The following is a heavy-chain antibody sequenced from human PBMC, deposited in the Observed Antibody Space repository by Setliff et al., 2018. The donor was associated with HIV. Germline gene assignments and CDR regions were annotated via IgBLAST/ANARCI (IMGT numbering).Heavy chain of an antibody. CDR2: INAGNGNT. D-gene: IGHD3-22*01. Sequence: ASVKVSCKASGYTFTSCAIHWVRQAPGQRLEWMGWINAGNGNTKYSQKFQGRVTSTRDTYASTVYMELSSLRSEDTAVYYCARDLADDSSGGGFGYFDYWGHGTLFTVSS. CDR1: GYTFTSCA. CDR3: ARDLADDSSGGGFGYFDY. J-gene: IGHJ4*01. V-gene: IGHV1-3*01.